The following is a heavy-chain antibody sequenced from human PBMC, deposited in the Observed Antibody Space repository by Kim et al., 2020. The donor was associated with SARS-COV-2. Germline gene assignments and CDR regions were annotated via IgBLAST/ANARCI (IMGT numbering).Heavy chain of an antibody. J-gene: IGHJ4*02. V-gene: IGHV1-69*01. D-gene: IGHD5-12*01. Sequence: ANAARKFQGRVPITADESTSTAYMGLSSLRSEDTAVYYCARGYSGYANDYWGQGTLVTVSS. CDR2: A. CDR3: ARGYSGYANDY.